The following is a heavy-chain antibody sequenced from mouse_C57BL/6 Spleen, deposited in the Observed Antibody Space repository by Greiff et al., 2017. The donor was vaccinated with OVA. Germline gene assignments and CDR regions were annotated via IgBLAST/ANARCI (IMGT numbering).Heavy chain of an antibody. J-gene: IGHJ1*03. V-gene: IGHV3-8*01. D-gene: IGHD4-1*01. CDR2: ISYSGIT. CDR3: ASLTGTGYFDV. Sequence: EVQLQQSGPGLAKPSQTLSLTCSVPGSSITSDYWNWIRKFPGNKLEYMGYISYSGITYYNPSLKSRISITRDTSKNQYYLQLNSVTTEDTATYYCASLTGTGYFDVWGTGTTGTVAS. CDR1: GSSITSDY.